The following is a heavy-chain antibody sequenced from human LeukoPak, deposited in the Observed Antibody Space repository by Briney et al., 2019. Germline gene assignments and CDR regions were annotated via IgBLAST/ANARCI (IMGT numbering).Heavy chain of an antibody. V-gene: IGHV4-4*07. CDR2: IYTSGST. CDR1: GGSISSYY. D-gene: IGHD7-27*01. J-gene: IGHJ4*02. CDR3: ARGTRTGDFDY. Sequence: SETLSLTCTVSGGSISSYYWSWIRQPAGMGLEWIGRIYTSGSTSYNPSLKSRVTMSVDTSKNQFSLKLSSVTAADTAVYYCARGTRTGDFDYWGQGTLVTVSS.